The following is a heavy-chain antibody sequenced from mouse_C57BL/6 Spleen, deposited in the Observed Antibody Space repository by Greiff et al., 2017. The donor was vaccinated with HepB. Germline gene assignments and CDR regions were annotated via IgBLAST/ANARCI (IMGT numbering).Heavy chain of an antibody. CDR2: IDPSDSET. CDR1: GYTFTSYW. Sequence: QVHVKQPGAELVRPGSSVKLSCKASGYTFTSYWMHWVKQRPIQGLEWIGNIDPSDSETHYNQKFKDKATLTVDKSSSTAYMQLSSLTSEDSAVYYCASQGDYVTMDYWGQGTSVTVSS. J-gene: IGHJ4*01. CDR3: ASQGDYVTMDY. D-gene: IGHD2-4*01. V-gene: IGHV1-52*01.